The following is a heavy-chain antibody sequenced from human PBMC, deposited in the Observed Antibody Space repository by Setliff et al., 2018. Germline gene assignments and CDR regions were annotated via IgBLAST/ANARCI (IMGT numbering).Heavy chain of an antibody. V-gene: IGHV1-46*01. CDR3: ATTHYDSSGYYYLERSAFDI. Sequence: GASVKVSCKASGYTFTSYYLHWVRQAPGQGLEWMGVINPSGGSTSYAQKFQGRVTMTRDTSTSTVYMELSSLRSEDTAVYYCATTHYDSSGYYYLERSAFDIWGQGTMVTVSS. CDR2: INPSGGST. D-gene: IGHD3-22*01. CDR1: GYTFTSYY. J-gene: IGHJ3*02.